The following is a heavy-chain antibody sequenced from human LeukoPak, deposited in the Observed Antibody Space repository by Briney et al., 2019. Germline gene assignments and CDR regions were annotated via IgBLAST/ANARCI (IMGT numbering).Heavy chain of an antibody. Sequence: PGGSLRLSCAASGFTFSSYGMSWVRQAPGKGLEWVSAISGSGGSTYSADSVKGRFTISRDNSKNTLYLQMNSLRAEDTAVYYCAKDGSTFTVTIYYYYYMDVWGKGTTVTISS. CDR3: AKDGSTFTVTIYYYYYMDV. CDR2: ISGSGGST. D-gene: IGHD4-17*01. V-gene: IGHV3-23*01. CDR1: GFTFSSYG. J-gene: IGHJ6*03.